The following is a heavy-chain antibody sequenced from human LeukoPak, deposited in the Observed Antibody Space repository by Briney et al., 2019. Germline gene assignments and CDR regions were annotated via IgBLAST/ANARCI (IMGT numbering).Heavy chain of an antibody. D-gene: IGHD2-21*01. CDR1: GFTFDDYA. V-gene: IGHV3-43*02. CDR2: ITGDGGDT. Sequence: GGSLRLSCVASGFTFDDYALHWVRQAPGKGLEWVSLITGDGGDTYYADSVKGRFTISRDNSKNSLYLQMNSLRSEDTALYYCAKGLYCRGGDCYDALDMWGQGTMVTVSS. J-gene: IGHJ3*02. CDR3: AKGLYCRGGDCYDALDM.